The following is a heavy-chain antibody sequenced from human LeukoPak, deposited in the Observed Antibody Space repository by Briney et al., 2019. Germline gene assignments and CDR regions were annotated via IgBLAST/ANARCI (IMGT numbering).Heavy chain of an antibody. V-gene: IGHV3-7*01. CDR3: ARDSGGFDY. J-gene: IGHJ4*02. D-gene: IGHD2-8*02. CDR1: GFTFSSYW. CDR2: IKQDGSEK. Sequence: PGGSLRLSCAASGFTFSSYWMTWVRQAPGKGLEWVANIKQDGSEKYSVDSVKGRFTISRDNARSSLYLLMNSLRAEDTALYYCARDSGGFDYWGQGTLVTVSS.